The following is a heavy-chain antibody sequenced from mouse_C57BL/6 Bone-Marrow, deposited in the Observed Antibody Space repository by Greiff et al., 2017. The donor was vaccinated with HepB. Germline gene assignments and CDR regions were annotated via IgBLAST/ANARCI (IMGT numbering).Heavy chain of an antibody. CDR1: GYAFSSYW. V-gene: IGHV1-80*01. CDR2: IYPGDGDT. CDR3: ARLATTVVADY. Sequence: VQLQQSGAELVRPGASVKISCKASGYAFSSYWMNWVKQRPGKGLEWIGQIYPGDGDTNYNGKFKGKATLTADKSSSTAYMQLSSLTSEDSAVYFCARLATTVVADYWGQGTTLTVSS. D-gene: IGHD1-1*01. J-gene: IGHJ2*01.